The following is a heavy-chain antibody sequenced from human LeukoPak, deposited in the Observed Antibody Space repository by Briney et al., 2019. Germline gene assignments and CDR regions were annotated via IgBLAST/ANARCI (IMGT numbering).Heavy chain of an antibody. D-gene: IGHD6-19*01. Sequence: ASVKVSCKASGYTFTGYYMHWVRQAPGQGLEWMGWINPNSGGTNYAQKFQGWVTMTRDTSISTAYMELSRLRSDDTAVYYCARDLTYSSSSPTPLWRPYSSGWNGYWGQGTLVTVSS. CDR2: INPNSGGT. CDR1: GYTFTGYY. CDR3: ARDLTYSSSSPTPLWRPYSSGWNGY. J-gene: IGHJ4*02. V-gene: IGHV1-2*04.